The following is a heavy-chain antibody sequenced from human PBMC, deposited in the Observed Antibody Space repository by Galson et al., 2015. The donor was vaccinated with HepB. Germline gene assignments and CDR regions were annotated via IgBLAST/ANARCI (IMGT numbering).Heavy chain of an antibody. CDR1: GFIFSNYG. J-gene: IGHJ4*02. Sequence: SLRLSCAASGFIFSNYGMHWVRQAPGKGLEWVAVIWYDGTKKYYADSVKGRFTISRDNSKNTLYLQMNTLRAEDTAMYYCARDRYYDTTGYVPADFWGQGALVTVSS. CDR3: ARDRYYDTTGYVPADF. V-gene: IGHV3-33*01. CDR2: IWYDGTKK. D-gene: IGHD3-22*01.